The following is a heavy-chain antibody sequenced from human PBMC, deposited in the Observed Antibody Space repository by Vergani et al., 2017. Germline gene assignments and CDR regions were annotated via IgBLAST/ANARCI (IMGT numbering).Heavy chain of an antibody. J-gene: IGHJ4*02. CDR3: ARVMADTAMVTPSIDY. CDR2: INPSGGST. Sequence: QVQLVQSGVEVKKPGASVKVSCKASGYTFTSNYMHWVRQAPGQGLEWMGIINPSGGSTSYAQKFQGRVTMTRDTSTSTVYMELSSLRSEDTAVYYCARVMADTAMVTPSIDYWGQGTLVTVSS. CDR1: GYTFTSNY. D-gene: IGHD5-18*01. V-gene: IGHV1-46*03.